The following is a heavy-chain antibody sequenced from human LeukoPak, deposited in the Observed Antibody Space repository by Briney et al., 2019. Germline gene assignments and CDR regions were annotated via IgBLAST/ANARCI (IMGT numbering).Heavy chain of an antibody. CDR2: IKKDGSEK. J-gene: IGHJ5*02. V-gene: IGHV3-7*01. Sequence: PGGSLRLSCAASGFTFSSYWMSWVRQAPGKGLEWVANIKKDGSEKYYVDSVKGRFTISRDNAKTSLYLQMNSLRAEDTAVYYCANRIWFGELSSGGWFDPWGQGTLVTVSS. CDR3: ANRIWFGELSSGGWFDP. CDR1: GFTFSSYW. D-gene: IGHD3-10*01.